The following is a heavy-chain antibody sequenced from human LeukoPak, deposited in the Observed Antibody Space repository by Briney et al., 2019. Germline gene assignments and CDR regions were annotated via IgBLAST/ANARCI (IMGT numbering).Heavy chain of an antibody. D-gene: IGHD6-6*01. CDR2: INHSGST. CDR1: GFTFSDHY. CDR3: ARGRAARLHY. Sequence: GSLRLSCAASGFTFSDHYMSWIRQPPGKGLEWIGEINHSGSTNYNPSLKSRVTISVDTSKNQFSLKLSSVTAADTAVYYCARGRAARLHYWGQGTLVTVSS. J-gene: IGHJ4*02. V-gene: IGHV4-34*01.